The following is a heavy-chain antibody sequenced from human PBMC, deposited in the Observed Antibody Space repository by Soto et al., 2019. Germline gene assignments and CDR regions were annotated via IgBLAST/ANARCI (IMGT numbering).Heavy chain of an antibody. J-gene: IGHJ4*02. V-gene: IGHV1-46*01. Sequence: QVQLVQSGAEVKKPGASVKVSCKASGYTFTSYYMHWVRQAPGQGLEWMGIINPSGGSTSYAQKFQGRVTMTRDTSTSTVYMELSSLRSEDTAVYYCAARGYEAYYFDSWGQGTLVTVSS. D-gene: IGHD5-18*01. CDR1: GYTFTSYY. CDR2: INPSGGST. CDR3: AARGYEAYYFDS.